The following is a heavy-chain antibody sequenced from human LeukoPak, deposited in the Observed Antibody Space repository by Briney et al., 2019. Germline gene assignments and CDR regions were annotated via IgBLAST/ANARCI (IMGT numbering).Heavy chain of an antibody. CDR1: GGSISSSHW. CDR3: ARGSDGTAAIEF. CDR2: IYHSGST. V-gene: IGHV4-4*02. D-gene: IGHD6-13*01. Sequence: SGTLSLTCAVSGGSISSSHWWNWVRQPPGKGLEWIGEIYHSGSTNYNPSLKSRVTISVDKSRNQFSLKVNSVTAADTAMYYCARGSDGTAAIEFWGQGTLVTVSS. J-gene: IGHJ4*02.